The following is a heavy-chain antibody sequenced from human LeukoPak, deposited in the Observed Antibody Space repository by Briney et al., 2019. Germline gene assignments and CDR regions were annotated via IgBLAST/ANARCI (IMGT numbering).Heavy chain of an antibody. J-gene: IGHJ4*02. CDR2: IYYSGST. V-gene: IGHV4-59*01. D-gene: IGHD5-24*01. CDR1: GGSISSYY. Sequence: PSETLSLTCTASGGSISSYYWSWIRQPPGKGLEWIGYIYYSGSTNYNPSLKSRVTISVDTSKNQFSLKLSSVTAADTAVYYCARSRDGYNLSDYWGQGTLVTVSS. CDR3: ARSRDGYNLSDY.